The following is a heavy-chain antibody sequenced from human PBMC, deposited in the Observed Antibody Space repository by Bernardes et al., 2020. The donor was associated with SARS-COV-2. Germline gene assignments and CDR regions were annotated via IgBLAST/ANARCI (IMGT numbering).Heavy chain of an antibody. V-gene: IGHV4-59*01. D-gene: IGHD3-9*01. Sequence: SETLSLTCTVSGGSISGYYLSWLRQPPGKGLECIGYIFYTGSTNYNPSLKSRVTISVDTSKNQFSLNLSSVTAADTAVYYCAREPEMSTIDYWGQGTLVTVSS. CDR2: IFYTGST. CDR3: AREPEMSTIDY. J-gene: IGHJ4*02. CDR1: GGSISGYY.